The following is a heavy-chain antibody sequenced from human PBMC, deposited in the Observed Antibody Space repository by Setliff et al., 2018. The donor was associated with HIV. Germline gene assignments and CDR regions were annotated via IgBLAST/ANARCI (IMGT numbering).Heavy chain of an antibody. J-gene: IGHJ5*02. V-gene: IGHV4-4*02. CDR2: ISQSGST. D-gene: IGHD6-19*01. CDR1: GGSVSSSNW. Sequence: PSETLSLTCAVSGGSVSSSNWWSWVRQPPGKGLEWIGEISQSGSTNYNPSLKCRVTISVDKSKNQFSLKLSSVTAADTAVYYCARGPARAVARPGWLDPWGQGTLVTVSS. CDR3: ARGPARAVARPGWLDP.